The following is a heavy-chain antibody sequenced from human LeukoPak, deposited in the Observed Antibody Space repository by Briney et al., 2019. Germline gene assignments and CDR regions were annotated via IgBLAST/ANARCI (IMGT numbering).Heavy chain of an antibody. J-gene: IGHJ4*02. CDR1: GYTFTGYY. CDR3: ARGLRYFDWLSLPPDY. D-gene: IGHD3-9*01. CDR2: INPNSGGT. V-gene: IGHV1-2*02. Sequence: ASVNVSCKASGYTFTGYYMHWVRQAPGQGLEWMGWINPNSGGTNYAQKFQGRVTMTRDTSISTAYIELSRLRSDDTAVYYCARGLRYFDWLSLPPDYWGQGTLVTVSS.